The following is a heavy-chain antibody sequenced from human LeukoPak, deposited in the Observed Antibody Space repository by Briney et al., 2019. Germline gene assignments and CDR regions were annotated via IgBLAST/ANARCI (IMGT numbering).Heavy chain of an antibody. Sequence: SVKVSCKASGGTFSSYAISWVRQAPGQGLEWMGGIIPIFGTANYAQKFQGRVTITADESTSTAYMELSSLRSEDTAVYYCASLNRIAARRNYYYYMDVWGKGTTVTVSS. V-gene: IGHV1-69*13. CDR2: IIPIFGTA. CDR3: ASLNRIAARRNYYYYMDV. D-gene: IGHD6-6*01. CDR1: GGTFSSYA. J-gene: IGHJ6*03.